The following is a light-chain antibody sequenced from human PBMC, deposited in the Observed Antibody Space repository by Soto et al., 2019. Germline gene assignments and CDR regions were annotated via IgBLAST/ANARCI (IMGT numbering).Light chain of an antibody. CDR2: DAS. Sequence: VMTQSPATLSVSPGESATLSCRASQSISNNLACYQQKPGQAPRLLMYDASTRATGIPDRFSGSGSGAEFTLTISSLQSEDLAVYYCQQYNNWPRTFGQGTKVEVK. CDR1: QSISNN. V-gene: IGKV3-15*01. J-gene: IGKJ1*01. CDR3: QQYNNWPRT.